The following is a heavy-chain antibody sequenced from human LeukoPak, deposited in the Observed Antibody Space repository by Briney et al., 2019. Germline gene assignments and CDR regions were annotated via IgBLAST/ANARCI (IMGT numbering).Heavy chain of an antibody. CDR1: GFTFSSYW. D-gene: IGHD2-2*02. CDR2: IKQDGSEK. J-gene: IGHJ5*02. V-gene: IGHV3-7*01. Sequence: GGSLRLSCAASGFTFSSYWMSWVRQAPGKGLEWVANIKQDGSEKYYVDSVKGRFTISRDNAKNSLYLQMNSLRAEDTAVYYCARGLHRWAVVPAAIRGGKWFDPWGQGTLVTVSS. CDR3: ARGLHRWAVVPAAIRGGKWFDP.